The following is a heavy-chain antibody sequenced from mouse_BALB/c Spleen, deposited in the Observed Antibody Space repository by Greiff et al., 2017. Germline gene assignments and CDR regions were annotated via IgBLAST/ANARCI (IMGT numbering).Heavy chain of an antibody. CDR3: TREGDDYDVAWFAY. CDR2: ISSGGSYT. V-gene: IGHV5-6-4*01. D-gene: IGHD2-4*01. Sequence: DVQLVESGGGLVKPGGSLKLSCAASGFTFSSYTMSWVRQTPEKRLEWVATISSGGSYTYYPDSVKGRFTISRDNAKNTLYLQMSSLKSEDTAMYYCTREGDDYDVAWFAYWGQGTLVTVAA. CDR1: GFTFSSYT. J-gene: IGHJ3*01.